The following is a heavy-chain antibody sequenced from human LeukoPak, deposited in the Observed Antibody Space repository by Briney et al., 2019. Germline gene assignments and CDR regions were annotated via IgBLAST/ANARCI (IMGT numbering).Heavy chain of an antibody. CDR1: GFTFGDYA. V-gene: IGHV3-23*01. J-gene: IGHJ4*02. CDR3: AREYSSSSPFDY. Sequence: GGSLRLSCTASGFTFGDYAMSWFRQAPGKGLEWVSAISGSGGSTYYADSVKGRFTISRDNSKNTLYLQMNSLRAEDTAVYYCAREYSSSSPFDYWGQGTLVTVSS. CDR2: ISGSGGST. D-gene: IGHD6-13*01.